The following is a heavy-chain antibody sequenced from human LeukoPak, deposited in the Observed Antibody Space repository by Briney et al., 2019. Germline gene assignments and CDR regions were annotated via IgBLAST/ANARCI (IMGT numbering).Heavy chain of an antibody. J-gene: IGHJ4*02. V-gene: IGHV3-53*01. CDR3: ARSVGAVAGTFHY. CDR2: IYSGGST. D-gene: IGHD6-19*01. CDR1: GFTVSSNY. Sequence: GGSLRLSCAASGFTVSSNYMSWVRQAPGKGLEWVSVIYSGGSTYYADSVKGRFTISRDNSKNTLYLQMNSLRAEDTAVYYCARSVGAVAGTFHYWGQGTLVTVSS.